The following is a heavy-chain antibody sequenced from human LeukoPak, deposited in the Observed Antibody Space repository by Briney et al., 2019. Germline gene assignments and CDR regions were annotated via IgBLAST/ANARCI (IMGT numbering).Heavy chain of an antibody. Sequence: PGGSLRLSCAASGFTFSSYSMNWVRQAPGKGLEWVSYISSSSSTIYYADSVKGRFTISRDNAKNSLYLQMNSLRAEDTAVYYCASSPFGYSYGPTDYWGQGTLVTVSS. CDR2: ISSSSSTI. CDR1: GFTFSSYS. CDR3: ASSPFGYSYGPTDY. J-gene: IGHJ4*02. V-gene: IGHV3-48*01. D-gene: IGHD5-18*01.